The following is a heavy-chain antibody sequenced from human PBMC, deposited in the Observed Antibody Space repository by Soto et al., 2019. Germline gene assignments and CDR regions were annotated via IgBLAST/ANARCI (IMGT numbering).Heavy chain of an antibody. CDR3: ARIGGTGRGPWFDP. V-gene: IGHV4-28*01. J-gene: IGHJ5*02. CDR1: GYSITSSNW. D-gene: IGHD1-1*01. CDR2: ISYSGST. Sequence: QVQLQESGPGLVKPSDTLSLTCAVSGYSITSSNWWGWIRQPPGKRLEWIGYISYSGSTYYNPSLKGRVTMSVDTSKNHFFLALSSVTAADPAVYYCARIGGTGRGPWFDPWGQGTLVTVSS.